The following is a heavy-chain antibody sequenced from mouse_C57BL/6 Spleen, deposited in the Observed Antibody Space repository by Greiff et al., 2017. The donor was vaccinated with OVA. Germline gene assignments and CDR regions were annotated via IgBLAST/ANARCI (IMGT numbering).Heavy chain of an antibody. CDR3: AREEYYFDY. Sequence: EVQRVESEGGLVQPGSSMKLSCTASGFTFSDYYMAWVRQVPEKGLEWVANINHDGSSTYYLDSLKSRFIISRDNAKNILYLQMSSLKSEDTATYYCAREEYYFDYWGQGTTLTVSS. V-gene: IGHV5-16*01. CDR1: GFTFSDYY. J-gene: IGHJ2*01. CDR2: INHDGSST.